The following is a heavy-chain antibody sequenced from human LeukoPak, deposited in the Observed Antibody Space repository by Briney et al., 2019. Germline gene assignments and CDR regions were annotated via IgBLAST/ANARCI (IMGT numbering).Heavy chain of an antibody. CDR3: ARVSRSGRYYLIDY. D-gene: IGHD1-26*01. Sequence: SETLSLTCSVSGYSISSGFYWGWVRQSPRKGLEWIGSINHSGNTYYNPSLKSRVTMSVGTSKNQFSLDLTSVTAADTAVYYCARVSRSGRYYLIDYWGQGTLVTVSS. J-gene: IGHJ4*02. CDR2: INHSGNT. CDR1: GYSISSGFY. V-gene: IGHV4-38-2*02.